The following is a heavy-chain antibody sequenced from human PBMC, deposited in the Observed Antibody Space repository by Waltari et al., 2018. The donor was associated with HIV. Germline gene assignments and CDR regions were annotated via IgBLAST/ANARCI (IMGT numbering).Heavy chain of an antibody. J-gene: IGHJ5*01. Sequence: EVQLVESGGGLIQPGGSLRLSCLASGFSVSQSYMSWVRQAPGKGLEWVSVIDSGATAYYADSVRGRVTMSRDLSKNAVYVQMNGLGVDDTAVYYCARIDSTTWKWIDFWGQGTLVTVSS. CDR1: GFSVSQSY. CDR2: IDSGATA. V-gene: IGHV3-53*01. D-gene: IGHD1-1*01. CDR3: ARIDSTTWKWIDF.